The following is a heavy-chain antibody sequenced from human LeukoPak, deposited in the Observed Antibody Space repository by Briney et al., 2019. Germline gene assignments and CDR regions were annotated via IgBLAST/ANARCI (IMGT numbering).Heavy chain of an antibody. CDR1: ELTFSNYW. J-gene: IGHJ6*02. CDR3: VRSDPSGMDL. CDR2: INSDGSRT. D-gene: IGHD2-21*02. Sequence: PGGSLRLSCAASELTFSNYWMHWVRQAPGKGLVWVSRINSDGSRTTYADSVKGRFTISRDNAKNTLYLQMNSLRAEDTAVYYCVRSDPSGMDLWGQGTTVTVSS. V-gene: IGHV3-74*01.